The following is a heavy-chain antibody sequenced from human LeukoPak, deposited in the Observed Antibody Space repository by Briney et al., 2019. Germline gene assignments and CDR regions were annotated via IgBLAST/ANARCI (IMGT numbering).Heavy chain of an antibody. V-gene: IGHV3-64*01. J-gene: IGHJ6*04. CDR3: ARVAITMVPI. Sequence: PGGSLRLSCAASGFTFSSYAMHWVRQAPGKGVEYVSAISSNGGSTYYANSVKGRFTISRDNSKNTLYLQMGSLRAEDMAVYYCARVAITMVPIWGKGTTVTVSS. CDR1: GFTFSSYA. D-gene: IGHD3-10*01. CDR2: ISSNGGST.